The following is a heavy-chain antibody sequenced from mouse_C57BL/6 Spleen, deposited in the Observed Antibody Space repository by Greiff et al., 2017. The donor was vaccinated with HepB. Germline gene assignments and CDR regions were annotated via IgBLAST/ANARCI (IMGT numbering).Heavy chain of an antibody. V-gene: IGHV1-64*01. CDR2: IHPNSGST. CDR1: GYTFTSYW. Sequence: QVQLQQPGAELVKPGASVKLSCKASGYTFTSYWMHWVKQRPGQGLEWIGMIHPNSGSTNYNEKFKSKATLTVAKSSSTAYMQLSSLTSDDSAVYYCASALYYDYYYYYAMDYWGQGTSVTVSS. J-gene: IGHJ4*01. D-gene: IGHD2-4*01. CDR3: ASALYYDYYYYYAMDY.